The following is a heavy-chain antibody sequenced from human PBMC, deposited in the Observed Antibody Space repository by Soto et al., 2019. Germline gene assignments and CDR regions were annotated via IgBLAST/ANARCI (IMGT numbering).Heavy chain of an antibody. J-gene: IGHJ5*01. V-gene: IGHV3-21*01. CDR3: ARDILPAGACPDS. CDR1: GFTFSSYT. CDR2: ISSGSSYI. Sequence: GGSLRLSCAASGFTFSSYTMNWVRQAPGKGLEWISSISSGSSYIYNAGSVKGRFTISRDNAKNSLFLQMNSLRADDTAVYYCARDILPAGACPDSWGQGTKRTVSS.